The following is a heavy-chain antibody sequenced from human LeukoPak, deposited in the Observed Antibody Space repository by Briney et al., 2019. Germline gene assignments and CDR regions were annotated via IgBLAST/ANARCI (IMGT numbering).Heavy chain of an antibody. CDR1: GFTFSSYA. CDR2: ISGNGYST. J-gene: IGHJ4*02. CDR3: SNNFRATIPATGIVFIA. D-gene: IGHD1-26*01. V-gene: IGHV3-23*01. Sequence: GGSLRLSCAGSGFTFSSYAMIWVRQSPGKGLEWVSVISGNGYSTYYADSVKGRFTLSKDTSNSTRHLQMDSLRAEDTAVYYCSNNFRATIPATGIVFIARGQGTQVTVSS.